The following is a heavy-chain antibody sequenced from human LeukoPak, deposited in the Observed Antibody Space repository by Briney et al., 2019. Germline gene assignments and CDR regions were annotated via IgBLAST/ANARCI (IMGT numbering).Heavy chain of an antibody. J-gene: IGHJ4*02. V-gene: IGHV3-48*03. Sequence: GGSLRLSCAASGFTFSSYEMNWVRQAPGKGLGWVSYIDSSGSTIHYADSVKGRFTISRDNAKNSLYLQMNSLRAEDTAVYYCARTKEMATISYFDSWGQGTLVTVSS. D-gene: IGHD5-24*01. CDR1: GFTFSSYE. CDR2: IDSSGSTI. CDR3: ARTKEMATISYFDS.